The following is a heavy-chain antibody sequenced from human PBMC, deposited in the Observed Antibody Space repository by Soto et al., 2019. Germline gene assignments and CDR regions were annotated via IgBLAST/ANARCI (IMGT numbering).Heavy chain of an antibody. V-gene: IGHV3-33*01. CDR1: GFTFSNYG. CDR2: IWSDGSNK. CDR3: ARGGYCSSTSCYTQRGGVERRLYYYYYGMDV. Sequence: QVQLVESGRGVVQPGRSLRLSCAASGFTFSNYGMHWVRQAPGKGLEWVAVIWSDGSNKYYADSVKGRFTISRDNSKNTLYLTMNSVRAEDTAVYYCARGGYCSSTSCYTQRGGVERRLYYYYYGMDVWGQGTTVTVSS. D-gene: IGHD2-2*02. J-gene: IGHJ6*02.